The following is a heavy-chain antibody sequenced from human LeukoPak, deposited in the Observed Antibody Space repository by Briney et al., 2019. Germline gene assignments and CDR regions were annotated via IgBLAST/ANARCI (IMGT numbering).Heavy chain of an antibody. J-gene: IGHJ4*02. CDR3: ARPISSQGYFGVVID. Sequence: SETLSLICAVSGYSISSASYWGWIRQPPGKGLEWIGNIHHSGSPYYNPSLKSRVTISVDTSKNQFSLKLSSVTAADTAVYYCARPISSQGYFGVVIDWGQGTLVTVSS. CDR2: IHHSGSP. D-gene: IGHD3-3*01. CDR1: GYSISSASY. V-gene: IGHV4-38-2*01.